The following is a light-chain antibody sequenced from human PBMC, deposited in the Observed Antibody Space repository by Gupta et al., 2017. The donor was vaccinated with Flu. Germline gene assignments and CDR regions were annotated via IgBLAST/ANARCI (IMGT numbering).Light chain of an antibody. J-gene: IGKJ4*01. CDR3: QQSYSSLLT. V-gene: IGKV1-39*01. CDR1: QSISSY. Sequence: LSASVGDRVTITCRASQSISSYLNWYQQKPGKAPKLLIYAASSLQSGVPSRFNGSGSGTDFTLTISSLQPEDFATYYCQQSYSSLLTFGGGTKGEIK. CDR2: AAS.